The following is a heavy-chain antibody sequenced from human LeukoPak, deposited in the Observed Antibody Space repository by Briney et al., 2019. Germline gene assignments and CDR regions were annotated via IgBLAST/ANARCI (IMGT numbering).Heavy chain of an antibody. CDR1: GSTFSSYT. CDR3: ARDALHTAHFDY. D-gene: IGHD5-18*01. J-gene: IGHJ4*02. CDR2: VSASSDI. V-gene: IGHV3-48*02. Sequence: GGSLRLSCAASGSTFSSYTMNWVRQAPGKGLQWVSTVSASSDIHYSDSVKGRFTISRGNARNSLYLQMNSLRDEDTAVYYCARDALHTAHFDYWGQGTLVTVSS.